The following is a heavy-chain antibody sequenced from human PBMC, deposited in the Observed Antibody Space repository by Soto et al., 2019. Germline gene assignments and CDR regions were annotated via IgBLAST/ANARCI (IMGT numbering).Heavy chain of an antibody. D-gene: IGHD2-8*02. CDR3: ARDYARGWCQF. V-gene: IGHV3-30*03. CDR1: GLSFSNSG. CDR2: ISFDGDK. Sequence: GGSLRLSCTASGLSFSNSGMQWVRQTPGKGLEWVALISFDGDKYYVDSVKGRFTISRDNPTNTVYLQMNRLRPEDTAVYYCARDYARGWCQFWGQGTLVTVSS. J-gene: IGHJ4*02.